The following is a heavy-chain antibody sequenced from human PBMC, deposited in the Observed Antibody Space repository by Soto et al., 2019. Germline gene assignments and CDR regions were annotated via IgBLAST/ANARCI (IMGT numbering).Heavy chain of an antibody. D-gene: IGHD2-2*01. CDR2: IYYSGST. Sequence: QVQLQESGPGLVKPSETLSLTCTVSGGSISSYYWSWIRQPPGKGLEWIGYIYYSGSTNYNPSLKCRGTXPXDXXKNPFSRKASAVTAADTAVYYCASGAERVAMPSGYWGQGTLVTVSS. CDR1: GGSISSYY. J-gene: IGHJ1*01. V-gene: IGHV4-59*01. CDR3: ASGAERVAMPSGY.